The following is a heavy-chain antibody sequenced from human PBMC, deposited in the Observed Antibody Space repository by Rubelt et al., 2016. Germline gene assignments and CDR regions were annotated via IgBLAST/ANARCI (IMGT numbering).Heavy chain of an antibody. CDR2: ISGSGGST. J-gene: IGHJ4*02. D-gene: IGHD3-10*01. Sequence: VQLVESGGGVVQPGRSLRLSCAASGFTFSSYAMSWVRQAPGKGLEWVSAISGSGGSTYYADSVKGRLTISGENSKNTLYLQMNSLRAEDTAVYYCAKFISRLTLYYFDYWGQGTLVTVSS. CDR3: AKFISRLTLYYFDY. CDR1: GFTFSSYA. V-gene: IGHV3-23*04.